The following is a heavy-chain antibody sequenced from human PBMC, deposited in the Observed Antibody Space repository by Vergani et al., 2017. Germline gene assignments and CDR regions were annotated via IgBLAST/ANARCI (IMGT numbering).Heavy chain of an antibody. V-gene: IGHV4-39*01. D-gene: IGHD2-21*01. J-gene: IGHJ4*02. CDR3: ARHISVVRPSSMTAFDY. CDR1: GDSISTSSYA. CDR2: VFYGGRT. Sequence: QMQLQESGPGLVKPSETLSLSCTASGDSISTSSYAWGWIRQPPGKTLEWIGTVFYGGRTSYNPSLKSRVTLSLDTSKKQISLHLTSVTAADTAVYYCARHISVVRPSSMTAFDYWGQGTLVTVSS.